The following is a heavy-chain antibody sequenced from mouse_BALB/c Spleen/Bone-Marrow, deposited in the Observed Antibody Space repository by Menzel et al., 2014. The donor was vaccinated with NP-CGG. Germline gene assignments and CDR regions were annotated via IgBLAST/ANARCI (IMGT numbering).Heavy chain of an antibody. CDR3: VRGNFQFAY. V-gene: IGHV14-1*02. CDR1: GFNIKEFY. CDR2: IDPENGDT. J-gene: IGHJ3*01. Sequence: EVQLQQSGAELVRPGALVKLSCITSGFNIKEFYMHWAKQRPEQGLEWIGWIDPENGDTIYDPNFQGKASISADTSSNTAYLQLSNLTSEDTAVYYCVRGNFQFAYWGQGTLVTVSA.